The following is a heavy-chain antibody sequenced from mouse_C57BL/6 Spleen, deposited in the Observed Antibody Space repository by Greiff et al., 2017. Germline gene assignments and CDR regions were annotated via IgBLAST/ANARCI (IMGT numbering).Heavy chain of an antibody. Sequence: VHLVESGPELVKPGASVKISCKASGYAFSSSWMNWVKQRPGKGLEWIGRIDPGDGDTNYNGKFKGKATLTADKSSSTAYMQHSSLTSEDSAVYFLARGAGYGNPDYWGQGTSLTVSS. CDR1: GYAFSSSW. J-gene: IGHJ2*02. D-gene: IGHD2-1*01. CDR3: ARGAGYGNPDY. V-gene: IGHV1-82*01. CDR2: IDPGDGDT.